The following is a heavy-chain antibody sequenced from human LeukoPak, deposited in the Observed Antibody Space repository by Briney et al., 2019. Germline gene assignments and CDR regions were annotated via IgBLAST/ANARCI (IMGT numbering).Heavy chain of an antibody. CDR3: AKVTMVRGVTEYFQH. J-gene: IGHJ1*01. V-gene: IGHV3-23*01. CDR1: GFTFSSYA. Sequence: GGSLRLSCAASGFTFSSYAMSWVRQAPGKGLEWVSAISGSGGSTYYADSVKGRFTISRDNSKNTLYLQMNSQRAEDTAVYYCAKVTMVRGVTEYFQHWGQGTLVTVSS. D-gene: IGHD3-10*01. CDR2: ISGSGGST.